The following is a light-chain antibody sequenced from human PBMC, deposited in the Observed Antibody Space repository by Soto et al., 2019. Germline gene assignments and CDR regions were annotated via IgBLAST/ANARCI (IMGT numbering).Light chain of an antibody. V-gene: IGLV2-14*01. J-gene: IGLJ2*01. Sequence: QSVLTQPASVSGSPGHSITISCTGTSSGVGGYNYVSWYPQHPGKAPKLIIYEVFNRASGVSSRFSGSKSGNTSSLNISGLQAEEEDTFYCCSYSGPGTFVVFGGGTKLTVL. CDR2: EVF. CDR1: SSGVGGYNY. CDR3: CSYSGPGTFVV.